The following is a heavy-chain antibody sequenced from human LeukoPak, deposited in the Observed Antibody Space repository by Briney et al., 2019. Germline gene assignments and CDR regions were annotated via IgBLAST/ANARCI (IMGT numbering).Heavy chain of an antibody. J-gene: IGHJ4*02. CDR1: GFPFSRHG. CDR2: ISYDGSNK. Sequence: GGSLRLSCAASGFPFSRHGMHWVRQVPGKGLEWLAVISYDGSNKAYADSVKGRFTISRDNSNNTLHLQMNSLRAEDSAVYYCGKDMARIYYYGSGEIDYWGQGTLVTVSS. CDR3: GKDMARIYYYGSGEIDY. V-gene: IGHV3-30*18. D-gene: IGHD3-10*01.